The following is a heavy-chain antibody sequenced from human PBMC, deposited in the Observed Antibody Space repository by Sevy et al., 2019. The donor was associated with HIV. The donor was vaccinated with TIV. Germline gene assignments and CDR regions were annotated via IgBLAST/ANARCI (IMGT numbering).Heavy chain of an antibody. D-gene: IGHD1-26*01. Sequence: GGSLRLSCAASGFTFNSYWMSWVRQAPGKGLEWVANIKQDGSEKYYVDSVKGRITISRDNAKNSLYLQMNSLRAEDTAVYYCARDHHERQLRPGNYDAFDIWGQGTMVTVSS. J-gene: IGHJ3*02. CDR1: GFTFNSYW. CDR3: ARDHHERQLRPGNYDAFDI. V-gene: IGHV3-7*01. CDR2: IKQDGSEK.